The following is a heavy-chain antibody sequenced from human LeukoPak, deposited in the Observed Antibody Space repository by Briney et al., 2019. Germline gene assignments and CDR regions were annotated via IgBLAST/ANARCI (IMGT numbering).Heavy chain of an antibody. CDR1: GGSFSNYY. D-gene: IGHD1-7*01. V-gene: IGHV4-34*01. CDR3: ARRWNYGRNYYIDV. Sequence: SETLSLTCAVYGGSFSNYYWSWIRQPPGKGLEWIGEINDSGRINYNPSPMSRVTVSVDTSKNQFSLRLTSVTATDTAVYYCARRWNYGRNYYIDVWGNGATVSVSS. CDR2: INDSGRI. J-gene: IGHJ6*03.